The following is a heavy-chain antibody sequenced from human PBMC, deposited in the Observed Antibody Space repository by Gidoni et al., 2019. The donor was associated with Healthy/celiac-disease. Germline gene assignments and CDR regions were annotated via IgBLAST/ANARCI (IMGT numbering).Heavy chain of an antibody. CDR1: GGSISSSSYY. CDR3: ARSPYYDSSGRPRVRGGDAFDI. D-gene: IGHD3-22*01. CDR2: IYYSGST. V-gene: IGHV4-39*01. J-gene: IGHJ3*02. Sequence: QLQLQESGPGLVKPSETLSLTCTVSGGSISSSSYYWGWIRQPPGKGLEWIGSIYYSGSTYYNPSLKSRVTISVDTSKNQFSLKLSSVTAADTAVYYCARSPYYDSSGRPRVRGGDAFDIWGQGTMVTVSS.